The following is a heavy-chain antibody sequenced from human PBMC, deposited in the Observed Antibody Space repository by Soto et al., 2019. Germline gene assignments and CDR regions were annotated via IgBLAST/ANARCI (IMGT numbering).Heavy chain of an antibody. CDR2: IYSGGST. J-gene: IGHJ4*02. V-gene: IGHV3-66*04. D-gene: IGHD3-10*01. CDR1: GFTVGTNY. CDR3: ARRHYYGSD. Sequence: EVALVESGGGLVQPGGSLRLSCAASGFTVGTNYMTWVRQAPGQGLECVSVIYSGGSTDYADSVKGRFTISRDNSKNTLYLQMSILRAADSAVYYCARRHYYGSDWGQGTLVTVSS.